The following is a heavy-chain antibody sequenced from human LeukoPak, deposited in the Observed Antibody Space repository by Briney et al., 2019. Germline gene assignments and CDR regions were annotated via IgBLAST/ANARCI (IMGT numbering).Heavy chain of an antibody. CDR2: IYPGDSDT. V-gene: IGHV5-51*01. J-gene: IGHJ4*02. CDR3: VRRGGQWSILGN. Sequence: GESLKISCKASGYTFINHWIVWVRQSPGKGLEWMGSIYPGDSDTTYSPSFQGQVTMSADKSINTAYLQWSSLKASDTAMYYCVRRGGQWSILGNWGQGTLVTVSS. D-gene: IGHD6-19*01. CDR1: GYTFINHW.